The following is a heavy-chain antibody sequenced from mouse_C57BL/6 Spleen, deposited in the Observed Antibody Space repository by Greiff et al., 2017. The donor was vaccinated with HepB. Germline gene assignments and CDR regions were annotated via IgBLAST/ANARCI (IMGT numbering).Heavy chain of an antibody. CDR2: IYPGSGNT. CDR1: GYTFTDYY. CDR3: ARSYYYGSSLAY. V-gene: IGHV1-76*01. J-gene: IGHJ3*01. Sequence: VQLQQSGAELVRPGASVKLSCKASGYTFTDYYINWVKQRPGQGLEWIARIYPGSGNTYYNEKFKGKATLTAEKSSSTAYMQLSSLTSEDSAVYFCARSYYYGSSLAYWGQGTLVTVSA. D-gene: IGHD1-1*01.